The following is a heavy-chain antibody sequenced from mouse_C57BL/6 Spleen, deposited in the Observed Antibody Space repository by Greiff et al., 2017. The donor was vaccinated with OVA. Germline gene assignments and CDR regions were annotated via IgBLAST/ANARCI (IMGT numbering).Heavy chain of an antibody. V-gene: IGHV1-64*01. CDR1: GYTFTSYW. D-gene: IGHD1-1*01. Sequence: VQLQQPGAELVKPGASVKLSCTASGYTFTSYWMHWVKQRPGQGLEWIGMIHPNRGSTNYNEKFKSKATLTVDKSSSTAYMQLSSLTSEDSAVYYCAMQVTAVVATGTGLLYFDYWGQGTTLTVSS. CDR2: IHPNRGST. CDR3: AMQVTAVVATGTGLLYFDY. J-gene: IGHJ2*01.